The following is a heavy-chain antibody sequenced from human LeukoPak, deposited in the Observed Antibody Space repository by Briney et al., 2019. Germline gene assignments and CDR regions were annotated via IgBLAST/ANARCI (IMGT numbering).Heavy chain of an antibody. D-gene: IGHD3-22*01. J-gene: IGHJ4*02. Sequence: GGSLRLSCAASGFTFSSYCMHWLRQAPGKGLVLVSRINSDGSSTSYADSVKGRFTISRDNAKNTLYLQMNSLIAEDTGVYYCARVPFDYYDSSGPFDYWGQGTLVTVSS. CDR1: GFTFSSYC. V-gene: IGHV3-74*01. CDR2: INSDGSST. CDR3: ARVPFDYYDSSGPFDY.